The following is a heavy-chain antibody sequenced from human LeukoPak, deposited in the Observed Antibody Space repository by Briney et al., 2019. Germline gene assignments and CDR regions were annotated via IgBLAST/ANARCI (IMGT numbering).Heavy chain of an antibody. J-gene: IGHJ4*02. CDR3: ARMFGELPYYFDY. CDR2: IYYSGST. D-gene: IGHD3-10*02. V-gene: IGHV4-39*01. Sequence: SETLSLTCTVSSGSISSSRYYWGWIRQPPGKGLEWIGSIYYSGSTYYNSSLKSRVTISVDTSKNQFSLKLSSVTAADTAVYYCARMFGELPYYFDYWGQGTLVTVSS. CDR1: SGSISSSRYY.